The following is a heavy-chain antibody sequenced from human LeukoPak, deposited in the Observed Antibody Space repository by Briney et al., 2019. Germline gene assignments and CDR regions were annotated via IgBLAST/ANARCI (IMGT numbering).Heavy chain of an antibody. CDR3: ARGRGRVAAAGTSFDY. CDR2: INHSGST. Sequence: SETLSLTCAVYRGSFSGYYWSWIRQPPGKGLDWIGEINHSGSTNYNPSLKSRVTISVDTSKNQFSLKLSSATAADTAVYYCARGRGRVAAAGTSFDYWGQGTLVTVSS. J-gene: IGHJ4*02. CDR1: RGSFSGYY. V-gene: IGHV4-34*01. D-gene: IGHD6-13*01.